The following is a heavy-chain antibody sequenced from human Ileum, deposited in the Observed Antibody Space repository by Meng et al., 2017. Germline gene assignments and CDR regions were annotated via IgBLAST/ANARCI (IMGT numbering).Heavy chain of an antibody. CDR2: ISGDTRDK. V-gene: IGHV3-74*01. CDR1: DFTFSNYW. Sequence: EVQLVVSGGGSLLPGGSLRPPCAASDFTFSNYWMYWFRQALGNGLVWVSRISGDTRDKYYENSVKGRFTISRDNAKNTLYLQMNSLRAEDTDIYFCVRGSNGWSGIDYWGQGTLVTVSS. D-gene: IGHD6-19*01. J-gene: IGHJ4*02. CDR3: VRGSNGWSGIDY.